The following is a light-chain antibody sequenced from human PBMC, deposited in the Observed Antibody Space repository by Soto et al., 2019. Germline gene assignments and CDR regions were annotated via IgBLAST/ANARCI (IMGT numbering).Light chain of an antibody. CDR3: SSYTSSSTWG. V-gene: IGLV2-14*01. J-gene: IGLJ3*02. CDR1: SSDVGIYNY. Sequence: QSALTQPASVSGSPGQSITISCTGTSSDVGIYNYVSWYQQHPGKAPKLMIYEVSNRPSGVSNRFSGSKSGNTASLTISGRQAEDEADYYCSSYTSSSTWGFGGGTKLTVL. CDR2: EVS.